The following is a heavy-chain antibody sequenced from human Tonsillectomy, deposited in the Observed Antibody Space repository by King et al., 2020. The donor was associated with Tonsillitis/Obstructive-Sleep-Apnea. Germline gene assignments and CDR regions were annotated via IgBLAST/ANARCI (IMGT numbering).Heavy chain of an antibody. CDR2: IRSKTNNYAT. CDR3: TRLLDDFWSGSPTDYNWFDP. Sequence: VQLVESGGGLVQPGGSLKLSCAASGFSFSGSAMHWVRQASGEGLEWVGRIRSKTNNYATAYAASVKGRFTISRDDSKNTAYLQMNFLKTEDTAEYYCTRLLDDFWSGSPTDYNWFDPWGQGTLVTVSS. V-gene: IGHV3-73*01. CDR1: GFSFSGSA. J-gene: IGHJ5*02. D-gene: IGHD3-3*01.